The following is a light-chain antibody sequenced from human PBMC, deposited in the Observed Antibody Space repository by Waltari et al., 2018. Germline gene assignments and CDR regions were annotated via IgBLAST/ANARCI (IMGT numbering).Light chain of an antibody. V-gene: IGLV2-14*01. Sequence: QSALTQPASVSGSPGQSITISCTGTSRDVGGYKYVSWYPQHPGKAPKLMIYEVTNRPSGVSYRFSGSKSGNTASLTISGLQAEDEADYYCNSYASSSSYVFGTGTKVTVL. CDR2: EVT. CDR3: NSYASSSSYV. CDR1: SRDVGGYKY. J-gene: IGLJ1*01.